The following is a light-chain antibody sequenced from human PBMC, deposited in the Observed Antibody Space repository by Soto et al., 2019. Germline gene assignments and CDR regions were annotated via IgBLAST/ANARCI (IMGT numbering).Light chain of an antibody. Sequence: EVVLTQSPGTLSLSPGEIATLSCRVSQSVSSNYLSWYQHKAGQAPRLLISGASSRATGIPDRFSGSGSGKDFNHTIGRLEPEDFAVYHCQQYGSSSWTFGQGTKVEIK. CDR2: GAS. CDR3: QQYGSSSWT. V-gene: IGKV3-20*01. CDR1: QSVSSNY. J-gene: IGKJ1*01.